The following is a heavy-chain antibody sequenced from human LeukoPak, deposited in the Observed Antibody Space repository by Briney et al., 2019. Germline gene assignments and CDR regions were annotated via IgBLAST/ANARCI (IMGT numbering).Heavy chain of an antibody. Sequence: PGRSLRLSCAAAGFTFSSYWMSWVRQAPGKGLEWVANIKQDGSEKYYVDSVKGRFTISRDNAKNSRYLQMNSLRAEDTAGYYCARTKSYSTSWYGLGDYWGQGTVLSVS. V-gene: IGHV3-7*01. D-gene: IGHD6-13*01. CDR1: GFTFSSYW. J-gene: IGHJ4*02. CDR3: ARTKSYSTSWYGLGDY. CDR2: IKQDGSEK.